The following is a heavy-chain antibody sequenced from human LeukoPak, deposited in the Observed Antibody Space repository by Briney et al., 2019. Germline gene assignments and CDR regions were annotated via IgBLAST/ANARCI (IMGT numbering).Heavy chain of an antibody. V-gene: IGHV3-74*01. D-gene: IGHD3-16*01. CDR3: ARGDDESLGH. J-gene: IGHJ4*02. CDR1: GFTFSSYL. Sequence: GGSLRLSCAASGFTFSSYLMHWVRQAPGKGLVWVSHINSDEGSTSYADSVKGRFTISRDNAKNTLSLHMNSLRAEDMAVYYYARGDDESLGHWGQGTLVTVSS. CDR2: INSDEGST.